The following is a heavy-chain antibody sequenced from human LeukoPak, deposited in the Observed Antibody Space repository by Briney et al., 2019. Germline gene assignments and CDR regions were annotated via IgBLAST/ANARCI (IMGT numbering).Heavy chain of an antibody. Sequence: GGSLRLSCAASGFTFSSYAMSWVRQAPGKGLEWVSSISNSGGRTFYTDSVKGRFTISRDNSKITLYLQMNSLRAEDMAVYYCAKSYNGYESKPDYWGQGTLVTVSS. J-gene: IGHJ4*02. CDR3: AKSYNGYESKPDY. D-gene: IGHD5-12*01. CDR1: GFTFSSYA. CDR2: ISNSGGRT. V-gene: IGHV3-23*01.